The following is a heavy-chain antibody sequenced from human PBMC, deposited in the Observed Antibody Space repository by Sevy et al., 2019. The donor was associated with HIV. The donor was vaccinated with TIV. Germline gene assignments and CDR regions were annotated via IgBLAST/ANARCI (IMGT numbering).Heavy chain of an antibody. D-gene: IGHD7-27*01. CDR3: ARDQLGSIDY. J-gene: IGHJ4*02. V-gene: IGHV3-30-3*01. CDR2: VSSDGSEI. CDR1: GFTFSTYA. Sequence: GGSLRLSCALSGFTFSTYAMHWVRQAPGKGLECVAIVSSDGSEINYADSVKGRFTISRDNSRNTLYLQMNSLRTEDTALYYCARDQLGSIDYWGQGTLVTVSS.